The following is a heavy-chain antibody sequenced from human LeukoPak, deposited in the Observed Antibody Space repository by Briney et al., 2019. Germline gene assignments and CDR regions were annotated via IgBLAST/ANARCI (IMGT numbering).Heavy chain of an antibody. Sequence: GGSLRLSCAASGFTFSGSAMHWVRQASGKGGEWVGRIRSKANSYATTYAASVKGRFTISRDDSKNTAYLQMNSLKTEDTAVYYCTTRGVRDYWGQGTLVTVSS. V-gene: IGHV3-73*01. D-gene: IGHD3-10*01. J-gene: IGHJ4*02. CDR3: TTRGVRDY. CDR2: IRSKANSYAT. CDR1: GFTFSGSA.